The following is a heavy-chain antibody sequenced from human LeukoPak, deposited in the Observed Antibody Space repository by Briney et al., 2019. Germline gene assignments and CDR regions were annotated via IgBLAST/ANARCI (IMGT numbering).Heavy chain of an antibody. J-gene: IGHJ6*03. CDR3: AREGIGSSSNYYYYYMDV. Sequence: SETLSLTFTVSGGSISSYYWSWIRQPAGKGLEWIGRIYTSGSTNYNPSLKSRVTMSVDTSKNQFSLKLSSVTAADTAVYYCAREGIGSSSNYYYYYMDVWGKGTTVTVSS. CDR1: GGSISSYY. V-gene: IGHV4-4*07. D-gene: IGHD6-6*01. CDR2: IYTSGST.